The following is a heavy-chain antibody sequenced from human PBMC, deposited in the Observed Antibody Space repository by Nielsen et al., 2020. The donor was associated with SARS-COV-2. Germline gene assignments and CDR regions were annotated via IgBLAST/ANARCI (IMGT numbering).Heavy chain of an antibody. D-gene: IGHD3-22*01. J-gene: IGHJ3*02. CDR1: GGSISSYY. V-gene: IGHV4-59*01. CDR2: IYYSGST. CDR3: ASSSGYDAFDI. Sequence: SETLSLTCVVSGGSISSYYWSWIRQPPGKGLEWIGYIYYSGSTNYNPSLKSRVTISVDTSKNQFSLKLSSVTAADTAVYYCASSSGYDAFDIWGQGTMVTVSS.